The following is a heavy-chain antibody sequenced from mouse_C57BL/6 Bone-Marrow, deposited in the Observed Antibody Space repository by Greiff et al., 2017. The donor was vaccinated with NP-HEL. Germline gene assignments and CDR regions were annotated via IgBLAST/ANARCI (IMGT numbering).Heavy chain of an antibody. Sequence: EVQLVESGGGLVQPGGSLKLSCAASGFTFSDYGMAWVRQAPRKGPEWVAFISNLAYSIYYADTVTGRFTISRENAKNTLYLEMSSLRSEDTAMYYCARRNYGSIYYAMDYWGQGTSVTVSS. D-gene: IGHD1-1*01. CDR1: GFTFSDYG. CDR2: ISNLAYSI. CDR3: ARRNYGSIYYAMDY. J-gene: IGHJ4*01. V-gene: IGHV5-15*01.